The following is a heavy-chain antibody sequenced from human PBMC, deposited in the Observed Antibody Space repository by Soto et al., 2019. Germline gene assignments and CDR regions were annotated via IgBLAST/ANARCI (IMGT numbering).Heavy chain of an antibody. CDR3: ARGSNCSSTSCRTYYFDY. J-gene: IGHJ4*02. CDR2: INAGNGNT. Sequence: GASVKVSCKASGYTFTSYAMHWVRQAPGQRLEWMGWINAGNGNTKYSQKFQGRVTITRDTSASTAYMELSSLRSEDTAVYYCARGSNCSSTSCRTYYFDYWGQGTLVTVSS. V-gene: IGHV1-3*01. CDR1: GYTFTSYA. D-gene: IGHD2-2*01.